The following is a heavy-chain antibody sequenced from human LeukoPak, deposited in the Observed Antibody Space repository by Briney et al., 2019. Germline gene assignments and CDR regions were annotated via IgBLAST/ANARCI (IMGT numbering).Heavy chain of an antibody. V-gene: IGHV1-18*01. D-gene: IGHD3-3*01. Sequence: ASVKVSCKASGYTFTSYGISWVRQAPGQGLEWMGWISAYNGNTNYAQKLQGRVTMTTDTSTSTAYMELRSLRSDDTAVYYCARDDGHYDFWSGSPLEFDYWGQGTLVTVSS. CDR2: ISAYNGNT. CDR3: ARDDGHYDFWSGSPLEFDY. CDR1: GYTFTSYG. J-gene: IGHJ4*02.